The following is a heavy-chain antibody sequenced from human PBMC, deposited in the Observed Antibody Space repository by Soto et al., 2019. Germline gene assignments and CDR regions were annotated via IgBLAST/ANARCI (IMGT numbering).Heavy chain of an antibody. V-gene: IGHV3-30-3*01. CDR2: ISYDGRET. J-gene: IGHJ4*02. CDR1: GFTFSAYA. D-gene: IGHD2-21*02. Sequence: GGSLRLSCAASGFTFSAYAFHWVRQAPGKGLEWLSVISYDGRETHYADSVEGRFIISRDSSKKTAYLQMNSLRGDDTAVYFCATDPVAVTGSFIDSRGQGTLVTVSS. CDR3: ATDPVAVTGSFIDS.